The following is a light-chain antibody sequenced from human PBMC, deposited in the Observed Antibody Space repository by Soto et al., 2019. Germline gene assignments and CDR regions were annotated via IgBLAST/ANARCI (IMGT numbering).Light chain of an antibody. Sequence: QSALTQPASVSGSPGQSITISCTGTNSDIGGYNYVSWYQQHPGKAPKLMIYEVSNRPSGVSFRFSGSKSGNTASLTISGLQSEDEADYYCSSFTSSTTVIFGGGTKVTVL. J-gene: IGLJ2*01. CDR3: SSFTSSTTVI. V-gene: IGLV2-14*01. CDR1: NSDIGGYNY. CDR2: EVS.